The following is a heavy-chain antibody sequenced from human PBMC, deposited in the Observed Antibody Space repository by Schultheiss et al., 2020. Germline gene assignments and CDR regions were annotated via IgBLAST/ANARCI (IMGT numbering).Heavy chain of an antibody. D-gene: IGHD3-10*01. J-gene: IGHJ4*02. CDR1: GFTLTNYA. CDR3: ARDRVREYALFEY. V-gene: IGHV3-23*01. Sequence: GGSLRLSCAVSGFTLTNYAMHWVRQAPGKGLEWISSIAGRGGITYYADSVKGRFTISRDNSKNTGYLQMNGLRLEDTAVYDCARDRVREYALFEYWGQGSRVTVAS. CDR2: IAGRGGIT.